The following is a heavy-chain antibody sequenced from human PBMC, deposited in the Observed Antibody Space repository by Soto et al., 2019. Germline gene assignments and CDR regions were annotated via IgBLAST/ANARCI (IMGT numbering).Heavy chain of an antibody. CDR1: GFTFSSYG. J-gene: IGHJ4*02. CDR2: ISYDGSNK. Sequence: PGGSLRLSCAASGFTFSSYGMHWVRQAPGKGLEWVAVISYDGSNKYYADSVKGRFTISRDNSKNTLYLQMNSLRAEDTAVYYCAKDRLRMGIAVAGLDYWGQGTLVTVSS. CDR3: AKDRLRMGIAVAGLDY. D-gene: IGHD6-19*01. V-gene: IGHV3-30*18.